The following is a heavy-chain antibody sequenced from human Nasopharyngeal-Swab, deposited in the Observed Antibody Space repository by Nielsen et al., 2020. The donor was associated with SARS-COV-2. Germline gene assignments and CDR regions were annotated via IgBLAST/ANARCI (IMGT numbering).Heavy chain of an antibody. D-gene: IGHD3-3*01. V-gene: IGHV1-3*01. CDR2: INAGNGNT. CDR3: AKDTPAITIFGVVINYYYYYMDV. CDR1: GYTFTSYA. J-gene: IGHJ6*03. Sequence: ASVKVSCKASGYTFTSYAMHWVRQAPGQRLEWMGWINAGNGNTKYSQKFQDRVTITRDTSASTAYMELSSLRSEDTAVYYCAKDTPAITIFGVVINYYYYYMDVWGKGTTVTVSS.